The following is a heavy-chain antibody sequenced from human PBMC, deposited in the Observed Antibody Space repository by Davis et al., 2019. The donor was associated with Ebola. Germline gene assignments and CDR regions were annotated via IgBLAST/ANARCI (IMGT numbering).Heavy chain of an antibody. V-gene: IGHV3-33*05. CDR3: ARGAAPGYSSSGLGDY. D-gene: IGHD6-13*01. CDR2: ISYDGSNK. J-gene: IGHJ4*02. CDR1: GFTFSSYG. Sequence: GESLKISCAASGFTFSSYGMHWVRQAPGKGLEWVAVISYDGSNKYYADSVKGRFTISRDNSKNTLYLQMNSLRAEDTAVYYCARGAAPGYSSSGLGDYWGQGTLVTVSS.